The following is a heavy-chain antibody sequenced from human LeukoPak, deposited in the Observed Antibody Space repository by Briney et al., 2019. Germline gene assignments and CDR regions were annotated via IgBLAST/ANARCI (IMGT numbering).Heavy chain of an antibody. V-gene: IGHV3-23*01. J-gene: IGHJ4*02. D-gene: IGHD5-12*01. CDR3: AKGAYDYIEMGYFDS. Sequence: GGSLRLSCAASGFTSINYAMSGVRQAPGKGLEGVSVLIGSSGSTDYADSVKGRFTISRDTSKNTVFLKMNSLRAEDTAIYDCAKGAYDYIEMGYFDSWGQGSLVTVSS. CDR1: GFTSINYA. CDR2: LIGSSGST.